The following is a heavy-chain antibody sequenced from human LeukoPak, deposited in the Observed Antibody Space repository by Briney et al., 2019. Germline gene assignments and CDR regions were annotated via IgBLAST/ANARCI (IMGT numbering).Heavy chain of an antibody. CDR3: ATATYCYGSGSYPPYYFDY. J-gene: IGHJ4*02. Sequence: ASVKVSCKVSGYTLTELSMHWVRQAPGKGLEWMGGFDPEDGETIYAQKFQGRVTMTEDTSTDTAYMELSSLRSEDTAVYYCATATYCYGSGSYPPYYFDYWGQGTLVTVSS. D-gene: IGHD3-10*01. V-gene: IGHV1-24*01. CDR1: GYTLTELS. CDR2: FDPEDGET.